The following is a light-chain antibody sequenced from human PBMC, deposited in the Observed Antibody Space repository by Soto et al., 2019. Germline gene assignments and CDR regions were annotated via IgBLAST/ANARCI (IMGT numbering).Light chain of an antibody. CDR3: QQYNQWSPIT. V-gene: IGKV3-11*01. CDR1: PSVANF. CDR2: DAS. J-gene: IGKJ5*01. Sequence: ELVLTQSPATLSLSPGERATLSGRASPSVANFVAWYQQKPGQAPRLLIYDASNRATGIPARFSGSGSGTEFTLTITSLQSDDFAVYYCQQYNQWSPITFGQGRRLEIK.